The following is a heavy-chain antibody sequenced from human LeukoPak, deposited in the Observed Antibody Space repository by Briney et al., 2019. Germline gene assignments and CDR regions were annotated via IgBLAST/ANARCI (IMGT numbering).Heavy chain of an antibody. D-gene: IGHD3-3*01. J-gene: IGHJ6*04. CDR1: GGTFSSYA. CDR2: IIPIFATA. V-gene: IGHV1-69*13. Sequence: ASVKLSCKASGGTFSSYAISWVRQAPGQGLEWMGGIIPIFATANYAQKFQGRVTITADESTNTVYMELSSLRSEDTAVYFCAGIPVFGVVLHQEPVWGKGTTVTVSS. CDR3: AGIPVFGVVLHQEPV.